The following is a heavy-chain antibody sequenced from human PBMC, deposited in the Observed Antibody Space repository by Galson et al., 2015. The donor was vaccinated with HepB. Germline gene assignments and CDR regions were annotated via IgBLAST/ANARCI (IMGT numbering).Heavy chain of an antibody. D-gene: IGHD3-22*01. CDR2: IIPILGIA. J-gene: IGHJ6*02. CDR3: AKDSSGSPYYYYGMDV. V-gene: IGHV1-69*02. CDR1: GGTFSSYT. Sequence: SVKVSCRASGGTFSSYTISWVRQAPGQGLEWMGRIIPILGIANYAQKFQGRVTITADKSTSTAYMELSSLRSEDTAVYYCAKDSSGSPYYYYGMDVWGQGTTVTVSS.